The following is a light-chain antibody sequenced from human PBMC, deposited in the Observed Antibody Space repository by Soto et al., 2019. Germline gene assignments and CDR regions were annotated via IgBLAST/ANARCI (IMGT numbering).Light chain of an antibody. CDR3: QSYDSRLSGGVL. Sequence: QSALTQPPSASGSPGQSVTISCTGTSSDVGAYNYVSWYQQHPGKAPKLLIYDVTKRPSGVPDRFSGSKSGNTASLTVSGLQAEDEAYYYCQSYDSRLSGGVLFGGGTKLTVL. J-gene: IGLJ2*01. CDR1: SSDVGAYNY. CDR2: DVT. V-gene: IGLV2-8*01.